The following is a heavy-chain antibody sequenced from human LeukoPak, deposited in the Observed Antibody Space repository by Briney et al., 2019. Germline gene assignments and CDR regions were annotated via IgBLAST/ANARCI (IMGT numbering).Heavy chain of an antibody. V-gene: IGHV1-69*04. D-gene: IGHD2-2*01. CDR3: ARDGRYQLLSFDY. CDR2: IIPILGIA. J-gene: IGHJ4*02. Sequence: ASVKVSCKASGGTFSSYAISWVRQAPGQGLEWMGRIIPILGIANYAQKFQGRVTITADKSTSTAYMELSSLRSEDTAVYYCARDGRYQLLSFDYWGQGTLVTVSS. CDR1: GGTFSSYA.